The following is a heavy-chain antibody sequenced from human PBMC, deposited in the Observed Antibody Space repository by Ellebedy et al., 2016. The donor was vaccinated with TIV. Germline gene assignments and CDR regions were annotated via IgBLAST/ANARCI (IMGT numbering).Heavy chain of an antibody. D-gene: IGHD2-21*02. Sequence: MPSETLSLTCAVYGGSFSGYYWSWIRQPPGKGLEWIGYIYYSGSTNYNTSLKSRVTISVDTSKNQFSLKLSSVTAADTAVYYCARPICGGDCYSEGFGYDAFDIWGQGTMVTVSS. V-gene: IGHV4-59*08. J-gene: IGHJ3*02. CDR1: GGSFSGYY. CDR3: ARPICGGDCYSEGFGYDAFDI. CDR2: IYYSGST.